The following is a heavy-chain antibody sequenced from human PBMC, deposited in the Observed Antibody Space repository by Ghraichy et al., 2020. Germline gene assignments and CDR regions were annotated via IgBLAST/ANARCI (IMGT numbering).Heavy chain of an antibody. CDR1: GYTFTKRG. V-gene: IGHV1-3*01. J-gene: IGHJ4*02. CDR2: IDAGKGNT. CDR3: ARDEFD. Sequence: ASVKVSCKASGYTFTKRGIHWVRQAPGQSLEWMGWIDAGKGNTQYSHKFQGRVSITRDTSASTAYMELSSLRSEDTAVYYCARDEFDWGQGTLVTVSS.